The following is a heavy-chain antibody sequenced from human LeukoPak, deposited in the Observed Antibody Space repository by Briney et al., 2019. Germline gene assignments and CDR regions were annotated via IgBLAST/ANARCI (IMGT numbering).Heavy chain of an antibody. J-gene: IGHJ6*03. CDR1: GFTFSSYS. D-gene: IGHD6-13*01. Sequence: NPGGSLRLSCAASGFTFSSYSMNWVRQAPGKGLEWVSSISSSSSYIYYADSVKGRFTISRDNAKNSLYLQMNSLRAEDTAVYYCARVLPGYSSSWYWSPRNCYMDVWGKGTTVTVSS. CDR3: ARVLPGYSSSWYWSPRNCYMDV. V-gene: IGHV3-21*01. CDR2: ISSSSSYI.